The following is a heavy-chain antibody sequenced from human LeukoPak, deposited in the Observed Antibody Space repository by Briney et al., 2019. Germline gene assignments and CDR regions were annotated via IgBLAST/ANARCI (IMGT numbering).Heavy chain of an antibody. CDR1: GFTFSSSA. CDR2: ISGSGGNT. CDR3: AKDIQCTY. V-gene: IGHV3-23*01. Sequence: GGSLRLSCAASGFTFSSSAMTCVRQAPGKGLEWVSLISGSGGNTYYADSVKGRFTISRDNSKNTLYLQMNSLRAEDTAVYYCAKDIQCTYWGQGTLVTVSS. D-gene: IGHD2-21*01. J-gene: IGHJ4*02.